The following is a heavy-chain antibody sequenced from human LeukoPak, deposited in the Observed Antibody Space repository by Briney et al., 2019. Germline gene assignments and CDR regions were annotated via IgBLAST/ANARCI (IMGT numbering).Heavy chain of an antibody. V-gene: IGHV3-7*01. Sequence: GGSLRLSCAASGFTFKSYWMSWVRQAPGKGLEWVANIKQDGSETYYVDSVKGRFTTSRDNAKNSLYLQMNSLRAEDTAVYYCARDLVVAASGYWGQGTLVTVSS. CDR3: ARDLVVAASGY. CDR2: IKQDGSET. J-gene: IGHJ4*02. D-gene: IGHD2-15*01. CDR1: GFTFKSYW.